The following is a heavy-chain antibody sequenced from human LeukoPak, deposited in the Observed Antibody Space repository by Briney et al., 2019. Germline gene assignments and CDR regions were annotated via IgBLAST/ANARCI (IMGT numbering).Heavy chain of an antibody. V-gene: IGHV1-18*01. CDR3: ARDRIAAAVLDY. Sequence: ASVKVSCKASGYNFITYGFSWVRQAPGQGLEWMGWINPYHGKTKYAQKFQGRVTMTTDTSTNTAHMELRTLTSDDTAVYFCARDRIAAAVLDYWGQGTLVTVSS. CDR2: INPYHGKT. D-gene: IGHD6-13*01. J-gene: IGHJ4*02. CDR1: GYNFITYG.